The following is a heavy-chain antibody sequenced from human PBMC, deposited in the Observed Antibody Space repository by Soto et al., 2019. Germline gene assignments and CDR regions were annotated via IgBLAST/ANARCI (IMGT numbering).Heavy chain of an antibody. V-gene: IGHV3-23*01. CDR2: ISGTGGST. CDR3: AKDVTYYYDAAGSNYFDY. D-gene: IGHD3-22*01. Sequence: HPGGSLRLSCAASAFTFSTYAMGWVRQAPGKGLEWVSAISGTGGSTYYADSVKGRFTISRDNSKNTLYLQMNSLRAEDTALYYCAKDVTYYYDAAGSNYFDYWGQGTLVTVSS. J-gene: IGHJ4*02. CDR1: AFTFSTYA.